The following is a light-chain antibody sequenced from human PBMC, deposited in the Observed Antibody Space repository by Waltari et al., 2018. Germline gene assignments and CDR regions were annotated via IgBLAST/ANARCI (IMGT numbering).Light chain of an antibody. CDR2: AVS. Sequence: DVVMTQTPLSLSVTPGQPASISCKSSQSLLHSDGQTYLYWFLQKPGQSPQLLIYAVSSRFSGMPTKFSGSGSETDFTRKISRVEAEDVGVYYCMQGLHLPRTFGQGTKVEMK. CDR3: MQGLHLPRT. CDR1: QSLLHSDGQTY. J-gene: IGKJ1*01. V-gene: IGKV2-29*02.